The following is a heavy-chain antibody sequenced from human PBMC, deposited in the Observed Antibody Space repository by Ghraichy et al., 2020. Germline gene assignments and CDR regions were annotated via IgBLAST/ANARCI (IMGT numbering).Heavy chain of an antibody. CDR2: ISSSSSTI. CDR3: ARGKGYSYGVGSGMDV. J-gene: IGHJ6*02. D-gene: IGHD5-18*01. Sequence: GGSLRLSCAASGFTFSSYSMNWVRQAPGKGLEWVSYISSSSSTIYYADSVKGRFTLSRDNAKNSLYLQMNSLRDEDTAVYYCARGKGYSYGVGSGMDVWGQGTTVTVSS. CDR1: GFTFSSYS. V-gene: IGHV3-48*02.